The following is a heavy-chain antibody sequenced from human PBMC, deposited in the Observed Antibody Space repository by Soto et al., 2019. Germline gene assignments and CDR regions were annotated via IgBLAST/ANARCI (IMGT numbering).Heavy chain of an antibody. Sequence: EVQLLESGGGLVQPGGSLRLSCAASGFTFSSYAMSWVRQAPGKGLEWVSAISGSGGSTYYADSVKGRFTISRDNSNKTLYLQMNSLSAEDTAVYYCAKYRDGSGSYYYYYYMDVWGKGTTVTVSS. D-gene: IGHD3-10*01. CDR3: AKYRDGSGSYYYYYYMDV. CDR2: ISGSGGST. J-gene: IGHJ6*03. V-gene: IGHV3-23*01. CDR1: GFTFSSYA.